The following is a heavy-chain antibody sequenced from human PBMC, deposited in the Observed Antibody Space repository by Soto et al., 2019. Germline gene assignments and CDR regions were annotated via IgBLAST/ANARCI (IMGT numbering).Heavy chain of an antibody. CDR3: TADPPRGSSLIDY. D-gene: IGHD1-26*01. Sequence: PGGSLRLSCAASGFTFNNAWMSWVRQAPGKGLEWVGRIKSKNAGGTTDHATPVKGRFTISRDDSKNTLYLQMNSLKTEDTAVYYCTADPPRGSSLIDYWGQGTLVTVSS. CDR2: IKSKNAGGTT. V-gene: IGHV3-15*01. CDR1: GFTFNNAW. J-gene: IGHJ4*02.